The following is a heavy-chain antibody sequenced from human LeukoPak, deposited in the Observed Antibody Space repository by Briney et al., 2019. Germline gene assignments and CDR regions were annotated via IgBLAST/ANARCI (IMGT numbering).Heavy chain of an antibody. CDR2: INHSGST. V-gene: IGHV4-34*01. CDR3: ARVITTGYSYGYSY. CDR1: GGSFSGYD. Sequence: PSETLSLTCAVYGGSFSGYDWSWIRQPPGKGLEWIGEINHSGSTNYNPSLKSRVTISVDTSKSQFSLKLSSVTAADTAVYYCARVITTGYSYGYSYWGQGTLVTVSS. D-gene: IGHD5-18*01. J-gene: IGHJ4*02.